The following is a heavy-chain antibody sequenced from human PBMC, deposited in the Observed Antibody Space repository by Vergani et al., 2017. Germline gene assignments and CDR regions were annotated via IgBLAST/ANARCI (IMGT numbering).Heavy chain of an antibody. CDR1: GGSISSSNW. V-gene: IGHV4-4*02. CDR3: AKQGGITGTSGAYYYYGMDV. J-gene: IGHJ6*02. Sequence: QVQLQESGPGLVKPSGTLSLTCAVSGGSISSSNWWSWVRQPPGKGLEWIGEIYHSGSTNYNPSLKSRVTISVDKSKNTLYLQMNSLRAEDTAVYYCAKQGGITGTSGAYYYYGMDVWGQGTTVTVSS. CDR2: IYHSGST. D-gene: IGHD1-7*01.